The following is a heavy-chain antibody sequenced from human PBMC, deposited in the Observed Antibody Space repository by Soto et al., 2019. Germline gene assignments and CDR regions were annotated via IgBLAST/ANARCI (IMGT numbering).Heavy chain of an antibody. CDR3: ARLFDTSGWYDY. J-gene: IGHJ4*02. D-gene: IGHD6-19*01. Sequence: PGESLKISCKGSGYSFTSYWIGWVCQMPGKGLERMGIIYPGDSDTRYSPSFQGQVTISADKSITTTYLQWSSLKASDTAIYYCARLFDTSGWYDYWGQGTLVTVS. CDR1: GYSFTSYW. V-gene: IGHV5-51*01. CDR2: IYPGDSDT.